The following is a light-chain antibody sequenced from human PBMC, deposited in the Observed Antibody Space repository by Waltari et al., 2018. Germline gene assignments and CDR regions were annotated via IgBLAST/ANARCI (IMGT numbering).Light chain of an antibody. CDR2: DVT. CDR3: SSYRSSNDL. J-gene: IGLJ2*01. CDR1: SSDVGGYDS. Sequence: QSALTQPPPASGSPGQSVSIPCTGTSSDVGGYDSASWYQHHPGEAPKLIIYDVTKRPSGVPGRFSGSKSGNTASLTVSGLQAEDEADYYCSSYRSSNDLFGGGTKLTVL. V-gene: IGLV2-8*01.